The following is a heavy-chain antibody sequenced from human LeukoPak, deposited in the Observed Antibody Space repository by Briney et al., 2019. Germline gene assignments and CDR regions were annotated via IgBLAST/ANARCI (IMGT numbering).Heavy chain of an antibody. Sequence: SETLSLTCTVSGGSISSSSYYWGWIRQPPGKGLEWIGSIYYSGSTYYNPSLKSRVTISVDTSKNQFSLKLSSVTAADTAVYYCARGSPPPYYFDYWGQGTLVTVSS. CDR1: GGSISSSSYY. V-gene: IGHV4-39*07. D-gene: IGHD2-15*01. J-gene: IGHJ4*02. CDR2: IYYSGST. CDR3: ARGSPPPYYFDY.